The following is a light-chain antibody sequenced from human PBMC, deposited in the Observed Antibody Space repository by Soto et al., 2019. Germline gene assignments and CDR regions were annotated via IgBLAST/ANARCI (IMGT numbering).Light chain of an antibody. CDR1: QRIITY. Sequence: DIQMTQSPSSLSASVGDRVTITCRASQRIITYLNWYQQKPGKAPKLLIYAASSLQSGVPSRFSGSGSGTDFTLTISSLQPEDFATYYCQQTYSIPVTFGQGTKVEIK. V-gene: IGKV1-39*01. J-gene: IGKJ1*01. CDR2: AAS. CDR3: QQTYSIPVT.